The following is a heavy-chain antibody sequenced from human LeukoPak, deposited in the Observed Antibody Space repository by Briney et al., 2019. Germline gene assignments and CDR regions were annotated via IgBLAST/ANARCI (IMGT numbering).Heavy chain of an antibody. CDR2: INPNSGGT. V-gene: IGHV1-2*04. D-gene: IGHD5-18*01. CDR1: GYTFTGYY. Sequence: AASVKVSCKASGYTFTGYYMHWVRQAPGQGLEWVGWINPNSGGTNYAQKFQGWVTMTRDTSISTAYMELSRLRSDDTAVYYCARAVNKGIQLLFGYWGQGTLVTVSS. J-gene: IGHJ4*02. CDR3: ARAVNKGIQLLFGY.